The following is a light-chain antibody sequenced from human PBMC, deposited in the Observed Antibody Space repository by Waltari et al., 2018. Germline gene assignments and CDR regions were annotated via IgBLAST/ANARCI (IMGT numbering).Light chain of an antibody. V-gene: IGKV3-20*01. CDR1: QSVSRS. Sequence: EIVLTQSPGTLSLSPGQRATLSCRASQSVSRSLAWYQQKAGKAPRLLIYAASTRATGIPDRFSGSGSGTEFSLTISRLEPEDFAVYYCQHYVRLPATFGQGTKVEIK. CDR3: QHYVRLPAT. J-gene: IGKJ1*01. CDR2: AAS.